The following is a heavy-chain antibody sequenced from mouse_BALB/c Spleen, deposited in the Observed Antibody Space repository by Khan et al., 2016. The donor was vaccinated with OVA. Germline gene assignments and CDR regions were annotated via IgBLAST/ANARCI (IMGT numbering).Heavy chain of an antibody. Sequence: EVQLQESGPELVKPGASVKISCKASGYSFTGYFMNWVMQSHGKSLEWIGRINPHIGETLYNQKFKGKATLTVDESSRTVHMELRSLASEDSAVYYCARKHGSDFDYWGQGTTLTVSS. CDR3: ARKHGSDFDY. V-gene: IGHV1-20*02. CDR1: GYSFTGYF. J-gene: IGHJ2*01. D-gene: IGHD1-1*01. CDR2: INPHIGET.